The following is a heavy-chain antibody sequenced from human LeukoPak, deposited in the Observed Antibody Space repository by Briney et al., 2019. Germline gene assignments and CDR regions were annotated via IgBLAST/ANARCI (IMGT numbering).Heavy chain of an antibody. CDR2: ITRSNYI. V-gene: IGHV3-21*06. D-gene: IGHD6-13*01. J-gene: IGHJ4*02. CDR3: ASSQAAAGTIDY. Sequence: PGGSLRLSCAASGFTFSSYSMNWVRQAPGKGLEWVSSITRSNYIYYADSVKGRFTISRDNAKNSLYLQMNSLRAEDTAVYYCASSQAAAGTIDYWGQGTLVTVSS. CDR1: GFTFSSYS.